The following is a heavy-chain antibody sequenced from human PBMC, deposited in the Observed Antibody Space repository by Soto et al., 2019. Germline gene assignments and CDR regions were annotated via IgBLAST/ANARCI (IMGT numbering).Heavy chain of an antibody. CDR3: IQSRCGGDCLQSYASHYYYGMDV. J-gene: IGHJ6*02. D-gene: IGHD2-21*02. Sequence: QITLKESGPTLVKPTQTLTLTCPFSGFSLSTSGVGVGWIRQPPGKALEWLALIYWDYDKRYSPPLRSRLTTTKDTSKNQVFLTMTNLDPVDTATYYCIQSRCGGDCLQSYASHYYYGMDVWGQGTTVTVSS. CDR1: GFSLSTSGVG. V-gene: IGHV2-5*02. CDR2: IYWDYDK.